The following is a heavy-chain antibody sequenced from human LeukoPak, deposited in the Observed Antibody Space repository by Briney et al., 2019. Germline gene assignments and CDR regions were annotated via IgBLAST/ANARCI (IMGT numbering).Heavy chain of an antibody. CDR3: ARANDTLTGYFAFDI. CDR2: ITSSGSTI. J-gene: IGHJ3*02. Sequence: PGGSLRLSCAASGFTLSDYYMSWIRQAPGKGLEWISYITSSGSTIYYADSVKGRFTISRDNAKNPLYLQMNSLRAEDTAVYYYARANDTLTGYFAFDIWGQGTMITVSS. CDR1: GFTLSDYY. V-gene: IGHV3-11*01. D-gene: IGHD3-9*01.